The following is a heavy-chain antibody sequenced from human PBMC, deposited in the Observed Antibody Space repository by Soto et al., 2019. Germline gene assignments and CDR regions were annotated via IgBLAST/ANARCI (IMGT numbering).Heavy chain of an antibody. J-gene: IGHJ4*02. D-gene: IGHD5-12*01. CDR2: IVPIVGTT. Sequence: QVQLVQSGAEVRQPASSVKVSCKTSAGTFSSYAISWVRQAPGQGLEWMGGIVPIVGTTTYAQKFQGRVTITADEATSTAYMQLSRLRSDDTAVYYCVRVVAIPGYPDHWGQGTLVTVS. CDR3: VRVVAIPGYPDH. V-gene: IGHV1-69*12. CDR1: AGTFSSYA.